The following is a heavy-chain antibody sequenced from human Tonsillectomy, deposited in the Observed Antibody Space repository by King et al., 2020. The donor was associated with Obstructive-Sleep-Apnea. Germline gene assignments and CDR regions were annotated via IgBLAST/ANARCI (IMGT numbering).Heavy chain of an antibody. CDR3: ATDYHYYYYGMDV. CDR2: ISYDGSNK. D-gene: IGHD4-11*01. J-gene: IGHJ6*02. Sequence: VQLVESGGGVVQPGRSLRLSCAASGFTFSSYGMHWVRQAPGKGLEWVAVISYDGSNKYYADSVKGRFTISRDNSKNTLYLQMNSLRAEDTAVYYCATDYHYYYYGMDVWGQGTTVTVSS. CDR1: GFTFSSYG. V-gene: IGHV3-30*03.